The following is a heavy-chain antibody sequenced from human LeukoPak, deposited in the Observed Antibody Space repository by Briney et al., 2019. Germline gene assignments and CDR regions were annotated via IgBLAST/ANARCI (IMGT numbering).Heavy chain of an antibody. CDR1: GGSFSGYY. CDR3: ARQKYGHMDV. CDR2: INHSGST. D-gene: IGHD2/OR15-2a*01. Sequence: SETLSLTCAVYGGSFSGYYWSWIRQPPGKGLEWIGEINHSGSTNYNPSLKSRVTISVDTSKNQFSLNLSSVTAADTAVYYCARQKYGHMDVWGKGTTVTLSS. J-gene: IGHJ6*04. V-gene: IGHV4-34*01.